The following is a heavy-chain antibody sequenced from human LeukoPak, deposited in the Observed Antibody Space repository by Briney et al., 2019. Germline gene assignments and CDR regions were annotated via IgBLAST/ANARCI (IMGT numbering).Heavy chain of an antibody. CDR3: ARHPTVVRYFDL. CDR1: GGSISSNSYY. CDR2: VYYSGST. V-gene: IGHV4-39*01. J-gene: IGHJ2*01. Sequence: SETLSLTCTVSGGSISSNSYYWYWIRQPPGKGLEWIGSVYYSGSTYSNPSLKSRVTISVDTSKNQFSLKLSSVTAADTSVYYCARHPTVVRYFDLWGRGALVTVSS. D-gene: IGHD4-23*01.